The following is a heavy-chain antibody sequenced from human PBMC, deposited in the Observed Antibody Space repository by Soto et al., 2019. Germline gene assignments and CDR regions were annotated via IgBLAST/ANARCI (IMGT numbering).Heavy chain of an antibody. CDR2: TIPALGKT. V-gene: IGHV1-69*10. Sequence: ASVKVSCKTSGDNFKKNVFTWVRRAPGQGLEWMGGTIPALGKTHYIEKFQGRVTITVDDATRTVYMEVRDLTSEDTAIYYCARGPFRPSAMDVWGQGTTVTVSS. CDR1: GDNFKKNV. J-gene: IGHJ6*02. CDR3: ARGPFRPSAMDV. D-gene: IGHD3-10*01.